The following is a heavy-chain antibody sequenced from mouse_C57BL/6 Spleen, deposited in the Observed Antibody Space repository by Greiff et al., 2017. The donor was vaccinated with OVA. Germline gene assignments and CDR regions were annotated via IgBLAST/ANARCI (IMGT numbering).Heavy chain of an antibody. D-gene: IGHD1-1*01. CDR2: ITPNNGGT. V-gene: IGHV1-22*01. CDR1: GYTFTDYT. J-gene: IGHJ1*03. Sequence: EVKLMESGPELVKPGASVKMSCKASGYTFTDYTMHWVKQSHGKRLEWIGYITPNNGGTSYNQKFKGQATLTVTKSSSTAYMELRSLTAEESAVYYGASSRYDYGSYWDFDGWGTGTTVTVSS. CDR3: ASSRYDYGSYWDFDG.